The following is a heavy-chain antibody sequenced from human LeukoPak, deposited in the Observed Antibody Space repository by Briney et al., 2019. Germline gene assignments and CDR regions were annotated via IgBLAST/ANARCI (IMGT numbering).Heavy chain of an antibody. J-gene: IGHJ6*03. CDR2: IYYSGST. CDR1: GGSISSYY. D-gene: IGHD2/OR15-2a*01. Sequence: SETLSLTCTVSGGSISSYYWSWIRQPPGKALEWIGYIYYSGSTNYNPSLKSRVTISVDTSKNQFSLKLSSVTAADTAVYYCARSISPLALYYYYMDVWGKGTTVTISS. CDR3: ARSISPLALYYYYMDV. V-gene: IGHV4-59*01.